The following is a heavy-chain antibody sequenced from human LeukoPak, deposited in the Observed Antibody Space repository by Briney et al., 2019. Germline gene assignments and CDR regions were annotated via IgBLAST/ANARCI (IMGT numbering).Heavy chain of an antibody. CDR2: ISYDGSNK. V-gene: IGHV3-30*18. D-gene: IGHD2-15*01. J-gene: IGHJ4*02. CDR3: AKLTLLGYCSGGSCYDRRVFDY. CDR1: GFTFSSFG. Sequence: AGGSLRLSCAASGFTFSSFGMHWVRQAPGKGLEWVAVISYDGSNKYYADSVKGRLTISRDNSKNTLYLQMNSLRAEDTAVYYCAKLTLLGYCSGGSCYDRRVFDYWGQGTLVTVSS.